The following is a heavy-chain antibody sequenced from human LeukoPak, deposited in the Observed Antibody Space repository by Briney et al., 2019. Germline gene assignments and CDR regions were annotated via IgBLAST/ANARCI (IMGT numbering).Heavy chain of an antibody. Sequence: SETLSLTCTVSGGSISSYYWSWIRQPPGKGLEWIGYIYYSGSTYYNPSLKSRVTISVDTSKNQFSLKLSSVTAADTAVYYCARDRADYYDSSGYRGIFDYWGQGTLVTVSS. V-gene: IGHV4-59*12. J-gene: IGHJ4*02. CDR3: ARDRADYYDSSGYRGIFDY. CDR2: IYYSGST. D-gene: IGHD3-22*01. CDR1: GGSISSYY.